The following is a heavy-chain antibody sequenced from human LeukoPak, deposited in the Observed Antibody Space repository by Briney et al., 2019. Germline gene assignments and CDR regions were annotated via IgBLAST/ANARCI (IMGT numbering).Heavy chain of an antibody. CDR3: ARLFPFYGNMRYGVDV. CDR1: GGSIRNLY. V-gene: IGHV4-59*08. D-gene: IGHD4-11*01. CDR2: IYYSGST. Sequence: PSETLSLTCTVSGGSIRNLYWSWIRQPPGKGLEWIGFIYYSGSTNYNPSLKSRLTISVDTSKNRFSLSLNSVTAADTAVYYCARLFPFYGNMRYGVDVWGQGTTVTVSS. J-gene: IGHJ6*02.